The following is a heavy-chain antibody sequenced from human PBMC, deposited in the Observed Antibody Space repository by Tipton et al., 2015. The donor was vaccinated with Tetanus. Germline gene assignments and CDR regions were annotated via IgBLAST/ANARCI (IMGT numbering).Heavy chain of an antibody. CDR3: ARRTNSGHVYNPLDL. CDR1: GFTFNKFW. CDR2: TNSHGTST. V-gene: IGHV3-74*01. J-gene: IGHJ3*01. Sequence: SLRLSCAASGFTFNKFWMHWARQAPGKGLVWLSRTNSHGTSTSYADSGKGRFTISRDNAKNTLFLQMNSLRAEDTAVYYCARRTNSGHVYNPLDLWGQGTMVIVSS. D-gene: IGHD5-24*01.